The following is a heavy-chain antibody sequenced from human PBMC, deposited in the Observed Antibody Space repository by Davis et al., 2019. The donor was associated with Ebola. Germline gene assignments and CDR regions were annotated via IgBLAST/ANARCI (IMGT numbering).Heavy chain of an antibody. J-gene: IGHJ4*02. D-gene: IGHD5-24*01. V-gene: IGHV3-74*01. Sequence: HTGGSLRLSCAASGFTFSSYAMHWVRQAAGKGLVWVSSINSDGSRTHYADSVKGRFTISRDNARNTLYLQMNSLRAEDTAVYYCASNWLQFLFGSWGQGTLVTVSS. CDR3: ASNWLQFLFGS. CDR2: INSDGSRT. CDR1: GFTFSSYA.